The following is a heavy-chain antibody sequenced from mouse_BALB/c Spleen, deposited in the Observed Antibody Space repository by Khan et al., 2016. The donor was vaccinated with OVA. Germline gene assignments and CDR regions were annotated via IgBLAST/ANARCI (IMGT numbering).Heavy chain of an antibody. Sequence: EVQLEVPGGGLVQPGGSMNLSCVASGITFSNYWMNRARQSPEKGLEGVAEIRLTSDAYVTHYAESVKGRFSISRDDSKSSVYLQMTNLGATDTGIYSCWLLLWRPGTTCTVCS. CDR3: WLLL. D-gene: IGHD3-3*01. CDR2: IRLTSDAYVT. V-gene: IGHV6-6*02. CDR1: GITFSNYW. J-gene: IGHJ2*01.